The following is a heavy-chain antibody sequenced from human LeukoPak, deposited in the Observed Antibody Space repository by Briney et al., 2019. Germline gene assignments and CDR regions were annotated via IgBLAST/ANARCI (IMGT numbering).Heavy chain of an antibody. CDR2: IYHSGST. CDR3: ARGQLELIDY. V-gene: IGHV4-30-2*01. J-gene: IGHJ4*02. D-gene: IGHD1-1*01. CDR1: GGSISSGGYY. Sequence: PSETLSLTCTVSGGSISSGGYYWSWIRQPPGKGLEWIGYIYHSGSTYYNPSLKSRVTISVDRSKNQFSLKLSSVTAADTAVYYCARGQLELIDYWGQGTLVTVSS.